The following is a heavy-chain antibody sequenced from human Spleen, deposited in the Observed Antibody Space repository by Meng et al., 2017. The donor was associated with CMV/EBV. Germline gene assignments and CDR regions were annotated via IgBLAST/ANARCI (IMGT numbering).Heavy chain of an antibody. V-gene: IGHV4-34*01. CDR1: NGSLTGYY. CDR2: INHRAAT. CDR3: ARTIRASSSGWFDP. D-gene: IGHD6-6*01. Sequence: VVYNGSLTGYYWSWIRQPPGKGLEWIGEINHRAATNYTPSLTGRVTMSVDTSTNHFSLRLSSVTAADAAVYYCARTIRASSSGWFDPWGQGTLVTVSS. J-gene: IGHJ5*02.